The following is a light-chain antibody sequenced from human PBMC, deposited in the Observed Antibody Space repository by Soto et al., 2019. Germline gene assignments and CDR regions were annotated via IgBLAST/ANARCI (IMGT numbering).Light chain of an antibody. CDR3: QQYNSYWK. Sequence: EIQMTQSPSTLSASVGVRVPINCRASQSISTWLAWYQQKPGKAPKILIYDASSLESGVPSRFSGSGSGTEFTLTISSLQPDDFATYYCQQYNSYWKFGQGTKVDIK. V-gene: IGKV1-5*01. CDR1: QSISTW. J-gene: IGKJ1*01. CDR2: DAS.